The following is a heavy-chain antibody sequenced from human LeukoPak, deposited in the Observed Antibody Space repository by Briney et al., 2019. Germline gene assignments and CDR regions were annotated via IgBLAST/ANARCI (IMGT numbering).Heavy chain of an antibody. V-gene: IGHV3-48*03. D-gene: IGHD3-10*01. CDR2: ISRSGDTI. CDR3: ARDYASDY. Sequence: GWSLRLSCAASGFTFSRYEMNWVRQAPGKGLEWVSYISRSGDTIYFADSVKGRFTISRDNAKNSLYLQMSSLRAEDTAVYYCARDYASDYWGQGTLVTVSS. CDR1: GFTFSRYE. J-gene: IGHJ4*02.